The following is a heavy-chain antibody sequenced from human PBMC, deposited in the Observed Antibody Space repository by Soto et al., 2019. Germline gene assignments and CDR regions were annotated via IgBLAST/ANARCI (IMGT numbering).Heavy chain of an antibody. J-gene: IGHJ6*02. V-gene: IGHV4-31*03. CDR3: ARGTMFGVVVVDV. CDR1: GGSISSGGYY. CDR2: IYYSGST. Sequence: VQLQESGPGLVKPSQTLSLTCTVSGGSISSGGYYWSWIRQHPGKGLEWIGYIYYSGSTYYKPSIKSRVTISVDTSKNQFSLKLSSVTAADTAVYYCARGTMFGVVVVDVWGQGTTVTVSS. D-gene: IGHD3-3*01.